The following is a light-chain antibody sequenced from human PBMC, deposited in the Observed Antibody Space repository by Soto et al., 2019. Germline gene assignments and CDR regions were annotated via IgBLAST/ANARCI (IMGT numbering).Light chain of an antibody. J-gene: IGLJ1*01. CDR2: DLN. CDR3: CSYAGSYTYV. CDR1: SSDVGNYDY. Sequence: QSVLTQPRSVSGSPGQSVTISCTGTSSDVGNYDYVSWYQHHPGKAPKVMIYDLNKRPSGVPDRFSGSKSGNTAYLTISGFQTEDEADYYCCSYAGSYTYVFVTGTKVTVL. V-gene: IGLV2-11*01.